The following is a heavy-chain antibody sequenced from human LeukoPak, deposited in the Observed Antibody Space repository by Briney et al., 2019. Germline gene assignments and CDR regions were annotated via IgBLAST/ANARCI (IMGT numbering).Heavy chain of an antibody. CDR2: ISPNSGGT. V-gene: IGHV1-2*02. D-gene: IGHD2-2*01. J-gene: IGHJ5*02. CDR1: GYTFTGYY. CDR3: ARGYCSSTSCKPWSGWFDP. Sequence: ASVKVSCKASGYTFTGYYMHWVRQAPGQGLEWMGWISPNSGGTNYAQKFQGRVTMTRDTSISTAYMELSRLRSDDTAVYYCARGYCSSTSCKPWSGWFDPWGQGTLVTVSS.